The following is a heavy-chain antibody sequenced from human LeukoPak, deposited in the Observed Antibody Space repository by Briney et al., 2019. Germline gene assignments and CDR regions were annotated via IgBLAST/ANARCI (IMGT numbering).Heavy chain of an antibody. CDR2: ISSLSGTI. CDR1: GFTFSSYS. D-gene: IGHD5-12*01. CDR3: AKSIVATIDFDY. Sequence: PGGSLRLSCAASGFTFSSYSMNWVRQAPGEGLEWVSYISSLSGTIYYADSVKGRFTISRDNSKNTLYLQMNSLRAEDTAVYYCAKSIVATIDFDYWGQGTLVTVSS. V-gene: IGHV3-48*01. J-gene: IGHJ4*02.